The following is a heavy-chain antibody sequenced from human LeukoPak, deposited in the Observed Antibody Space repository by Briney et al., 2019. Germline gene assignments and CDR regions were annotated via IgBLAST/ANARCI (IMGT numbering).Heavy chain of an antibody. D-gene: IGHD4-17*01. V-gene: IGHV3-30*18. CDR1: GFTFSSYG. Sequence: GGSLRLSCAASGFTFSSYGMHWVRQAPGKGLEGVAVISYDGSNKYYADSVKGRFTISRDNSKNTLYLQMNSLRAEDTAVYYCAKDPYDYGDYVPDYWGQGTLVTVSS. J-gene: IGHJ4*02. CDR3: AKDPYDYGDYVPDY. CDR2: ISYDGSNK.